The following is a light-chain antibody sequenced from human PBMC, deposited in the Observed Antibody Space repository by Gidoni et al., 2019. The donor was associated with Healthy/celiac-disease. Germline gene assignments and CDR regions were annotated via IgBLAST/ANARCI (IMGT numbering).Light chain of an antibody. V-gene: IGKV1-33*01. CDR2: DAS. CDR3: QQYDNLPLT. J-gene: IGKJ4*01. Sequence: DIQMTPSPSSLSASVGDSVTITCQASQDISNYLNWYQQKPGKPAKLLIYDASNLETGVPSRFSGSGAGTDFTFTISSLQPEDIATYYCQQYDNLPLTFGGGTKVEIK. CDR1: QDISNY.